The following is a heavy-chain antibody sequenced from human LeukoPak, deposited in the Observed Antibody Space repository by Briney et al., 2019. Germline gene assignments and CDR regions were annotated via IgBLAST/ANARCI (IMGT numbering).Heavy chain of an antibody. CDR1: GFTFSSYW. CDR2: IKQDGSEK. D-gene: IGHD3-3*01. CDR3: ARGRNTDFWSGYYTNYCDY. Sequence: GGSLRLSCAASGFTFSSYWMSWVRQAPGKGLEWVANIKQDGSEKYYVDSVKGRFTISRDNAKNSLYLQMNSLRAEDTAVYYCARGRNTDFWSGYYTNYCDYWGQGTLVTVSS. V-gene: IGHV3-7*01. J-gene: IGHJ4*02.